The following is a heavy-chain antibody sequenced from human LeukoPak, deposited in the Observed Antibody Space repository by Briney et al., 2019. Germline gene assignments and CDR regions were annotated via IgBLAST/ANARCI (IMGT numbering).Heavy chain of an antibody. D-gene: IGHD3-9*01. J-gene: IGHJ6*03. CDR1: GFTFSSYN. CDR3: AKDGYFDWLPKLYFYFYMDV. V-gene: IGHV3-21*01. CDR2: ISSSSSYI. Sequence: GGSLRLSCAASGFTFSSYNMNWVRQAPGKGLEWVSSISSSSSYIYYADSVKGRFTISRDNSKNTLYLQMNSLRAEDTAVYHCAKDGYFDWLPKLYFYFYMDVWGKGTTVTISS.